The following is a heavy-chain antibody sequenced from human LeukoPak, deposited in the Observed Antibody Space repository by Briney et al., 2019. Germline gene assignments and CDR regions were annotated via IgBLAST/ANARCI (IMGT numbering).Heavy chain of an antibody. J-gene: IGHJ4*02. Sequence: GGSLRLSCAASGFTFSNYWMSWVRQAPGNGPEWVANIKEDESEKNYVDSVKGRFTISRDNAKNSLYLQMNSLRAEDTAVYYCARGPARRDYYDSSGSYFDYWGQGTLVTVSS. CDR1: GFTFSNYW. D-gene: IGHD3-22*01. CDR3: ARGPARRDYYDSSGSYFDY. CDR2: IKEDESEK. V-gene: IGHV3-7*01.